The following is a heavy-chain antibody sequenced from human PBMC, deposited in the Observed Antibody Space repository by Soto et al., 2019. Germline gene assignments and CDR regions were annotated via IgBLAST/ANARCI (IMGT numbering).Heavy chain of an antibody. CDR3: AKAGDSGYDLRFDY. Sequence: GGSLRLSCAASGFTFSSYAMSWVRRAPGKGLEWVSAISGSGGSTYYADSVKGRFTISRDNSKNTLYLQMNSLRAEDTAVYYCAKAGDSGYDLRFDYWGQETLVTVSS. J-gene: IGHJ4*02. V-gene: IGHV3-23*01. CDR2: ISGSGGST. CDR1: GFTFSSYA. D-gene: IGHD5-12*01.